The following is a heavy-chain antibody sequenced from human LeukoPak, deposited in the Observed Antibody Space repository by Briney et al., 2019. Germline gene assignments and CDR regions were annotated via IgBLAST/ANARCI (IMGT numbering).Heavy chain of an antibody. J-gene: IGHJ5*02. V-gene: IGHV4-61*05. Sequence: PSETLSLTCTVSGGSISSSSYYWGWIRQPPGKGLEWIGYIYYSGSTNYNPSLKSRVTISVDTSKNQFSLKLSSVTAADTAVYYCARGGYSYGYLGWFDPWGQGTLVTVSS. CDR3: ARGGYSYGYLGWFDP. D-gene: IGHD5-18*01. CDR1: GGSISSSSYY. CDR2: IYYSGST.